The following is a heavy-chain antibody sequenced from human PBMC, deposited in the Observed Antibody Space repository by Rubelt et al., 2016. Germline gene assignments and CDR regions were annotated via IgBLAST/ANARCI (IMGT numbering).Heavy chain of an antibody. Sequence: QVQLVQSGAEVKKPGASVKVSCKASGYTFTSYGISWVRQAPGQGLEWMGWISAYNGNPNSAQKLPGRVIITTDTSTSTAYMALRSLRSDDTAVYYCARDPTTRFTSTGWFDPWGQGTLVTVSS. CDR1: GYTFTSYG. CDR2: ISAYNGNP. J-gene: IGHJ5*02. CDR3: ARDPTTRFTSTGWFDP. V-gene: IGHV1-18*01. D-gene: IGHD5-12*01.